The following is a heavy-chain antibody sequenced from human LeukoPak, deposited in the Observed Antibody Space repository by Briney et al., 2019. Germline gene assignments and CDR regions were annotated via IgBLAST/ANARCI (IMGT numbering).Heavy chain of an antibody. V-gene: IGHV3-23*01. CDR1: GFTFSSFA. CDR2: ISASAGST. J-gene: IGHJ4*02. Sequence: GGSLRLSCAASGFTFSSFAMTWVRQAPGKGMEWVSSISASAGSTYYADSVKGRFTISRDNSKNTLFLQTNSLRAEDTAIYYCAKARVARAYYNSRGYYNFDYWGQGTLVTVSS. D-gene: IGHD3-22*01. CDR3: AKARVARAYYNSRGYYNFDY.